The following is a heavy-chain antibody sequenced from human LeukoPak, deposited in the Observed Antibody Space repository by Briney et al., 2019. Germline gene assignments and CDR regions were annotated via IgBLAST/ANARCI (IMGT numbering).Heavy chain of an antibody. D-gene: IGHD3-22*01. Sequence: SETLSLTCTVSGGSISSSSYYWGWIRQPPGKGPEWIGSIYYTGSAYYNPSLKSRVTISVDTSKNQFSLKLSSVTAADTAVYSCARWPRDRSGYYYFYYRGQGTLVTVSS. CDR3: ARWPRDRSGYYYFYY. CDR2: IYYTGSA. CDR1: GGSISSSSYY. V-gene: IGHV4-39*01. J-gene: IGHJ4*02.